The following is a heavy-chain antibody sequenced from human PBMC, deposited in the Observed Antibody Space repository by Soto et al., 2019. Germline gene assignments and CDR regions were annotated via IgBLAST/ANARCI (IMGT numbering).Heavy chain of an antibody. CDR3: ARDCGYGDYYFDS. CDR1: GYTFTGYY. J-gene: IGHJ4*02. V-gene: IGHV1-2*02. D-gene: IGHD4-17*01. Sequence: ATVKVSCKASGYTFTGYYMHWVRQAPGQGLEWMGWINPNSGGTNYAQKFQGRVTMTRDTSISTAYMELSRLRSDDTAVYYCARDCGYGDYYFDSRGQGTLVTVSS. CDR2: INPNSGGT.